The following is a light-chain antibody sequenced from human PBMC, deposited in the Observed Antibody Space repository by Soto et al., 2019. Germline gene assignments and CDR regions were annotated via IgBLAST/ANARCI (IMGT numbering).Light chain of an antibody. CDR3: SSYAGSNNLYV. V-gene: IGLV2-8*01. J-gene: IGLJ1*01. CDR2: EVS. CDR1: SSDVGGYNY. Sequence: HSALTQPPSSSGSPGQSVTISCTRTSSDVGGYNYVSWYQQHPGKAPKLMIYEVSKRPSGVPDHFSGSKSGNTASLTVSGLQAEDEADYYCSSYAGSNNLYVFGTGTKVTVL.